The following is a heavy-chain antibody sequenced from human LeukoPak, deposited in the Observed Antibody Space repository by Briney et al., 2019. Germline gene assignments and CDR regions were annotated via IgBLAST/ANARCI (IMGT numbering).Heavy chain of an antibody. CDR2: VYSGGTS. Sequence: PGTLSLTCSASGASVNDYFWGWVRQPPGRRLEWIGHVYSGGTSEYTPPLTGRVTISPAASNNQVSLSLTSSTAADTAVYYCAREIVLMMSDVASPYFMDVWGRGTTVTVAS. CDR1: GASVNDYF. D-gene: IGHD3-22*01. J-gene: IGHJ6*03. CDR3: AREIVLMMSDVASPYFMDV. V-gene: IGHV4-59*02.